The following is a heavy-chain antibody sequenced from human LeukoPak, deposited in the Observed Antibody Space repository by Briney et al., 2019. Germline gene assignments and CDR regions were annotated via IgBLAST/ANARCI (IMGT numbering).Heavy chain of an antibody. CDR3: ASFGSNYDILTGDY. J-gene: IGHJ4*02. CDR1: GFTFDDYG. V-gene: IGHV3-20*04. Sequence: RPGGSLLLSCAASGFTFDDYGMSWVRQAPGKGLEWVSGINWNGGNTCYADSVKGRFTISRDNAKNSLYLQMNSLRAEDTALYYCASFGSNYDILTGDYWGQGTLVTVSS. CDR2: INWNGGNT. D-gene: IGHD3-9*01.